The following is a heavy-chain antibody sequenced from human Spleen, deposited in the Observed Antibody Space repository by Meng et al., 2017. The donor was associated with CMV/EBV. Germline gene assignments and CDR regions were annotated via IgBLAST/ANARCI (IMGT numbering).Heavy chain of an antibody. CDR3: ARDSSGWYDGYFDS. Sequence: CTVYGGSFRPYDWSWIRQSPGKGLEWIGKINHGGSTFYNPSLKSRVTISLDMSKNQFSLGLTSVTAADTAVYYCARDSSGWYDGYFDSWGQGTLVTVSS. D-gene: IGHD6-19*01. J-gene: IGHJ4*02. V-gene: IGHV4-34*01. CDR2: INHGGST. CDR1: GGSFRPYD.